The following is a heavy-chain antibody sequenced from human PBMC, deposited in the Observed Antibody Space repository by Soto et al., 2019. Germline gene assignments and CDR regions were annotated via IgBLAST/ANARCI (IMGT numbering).Heavy chain of an antibody. D-gene: IGHD2-2*01. J-gene: IGHJ6*02. CDR1: GGTFSSYA. CDR2: IIPIFGTA. Sequence: QVQLVQSGAEVKKPGSSVKVSCKASGGTFSSYAISWVRQAPGQGLEWMGGIIPIFGTANYAQKFQGRVTMTADESTSTAYMELSSLRSEDTAVYYCARDEGGIVVVPAAMYYYGMDVWGQGTTVTVSS. V-gene: IGHV1-69*01. CDR3: ARDEGGIVVVPAAMYYYGMDV.